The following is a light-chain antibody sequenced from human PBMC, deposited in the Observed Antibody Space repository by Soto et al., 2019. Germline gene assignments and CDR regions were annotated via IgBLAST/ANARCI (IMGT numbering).Light chain of an antibody. Sequence: VFNQYPSTLSLSPGQRATLSCRASQSISSNLAWYQQKPGQAPRLLISDASNRATGIPARFSGSGSGTDFTLTISSLEPEDFGVYYCQQRSNWPPEWTFGQGTKVDIK. CDR3: QQRSNWPPEWT. CDR2: DAS. V-gene: IGKV3-11*01. CDR1: QSISSN. J-gene: IGKJ1*01.